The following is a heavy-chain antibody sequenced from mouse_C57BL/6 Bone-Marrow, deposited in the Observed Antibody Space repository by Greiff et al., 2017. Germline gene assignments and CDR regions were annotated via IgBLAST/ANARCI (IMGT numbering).Heavy chain of an antibody. V-gene: IGHV1-52*01. CDR2: IDPSDSET. J-gene: IGHJ1*03. CDR1: GYTFTSYW. D-gene: IGHD1-1*01. CDR3: ARDYCGSSYWYFDV. Sequence: QVQLKQPGAELVRPGSSVKLSCKASGYTFTSYWMHWVKQRPIQGLEWIGNIDPSDSETHYNQKFKDKATLTVDKSSSTAYMRLSSRTSEDSAVYYWARDYCGSSYWYFDVWGTGTTVTVSS.